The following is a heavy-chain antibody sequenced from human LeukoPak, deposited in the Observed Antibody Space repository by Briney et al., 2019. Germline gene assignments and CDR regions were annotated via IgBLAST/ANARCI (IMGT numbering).Heavy chain of an antibody. V-gene: IGHV1-46*01. D-gene: IGHD3-10*01. J-gene: IGHJ4*02. CDR2: INPSGGST. Sequence: ASVKVSCKASGYTITSYYMHWVRQAPGQGLEWMGIINPSGGSTSYAQKFQGRVTMTRDTSTSTVYMELSSLRSEDTAVYYCARTRVVRGVIDPFFDYWGQGTLVTVSS. CDR1: GYTITSYY. CDR3: ARTRVVRGVIDPFFDY.